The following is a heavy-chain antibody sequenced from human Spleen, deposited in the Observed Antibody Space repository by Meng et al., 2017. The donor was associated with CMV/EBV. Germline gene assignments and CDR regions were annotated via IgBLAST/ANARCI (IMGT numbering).Heavy chain of an antibody. Sequence: GESLKISCAASGFTFSSYGMHWVRQAPGKGLEWVAFIRYDGSNKYYADSVKGRFTISRDNSKNTLYLQMNSLRAEDTAVYYCAKDQRITGTPHYFDYWGQGTLVTVSS. D-gene: IGHD1-20*01. CDR3: AKDQRITGTPHYFDY. CDR2: IRYDGSNK. V-gene: IGHV3-30*02. CDR1: GFTFSSYG. J-gene: IGHJ4*02.